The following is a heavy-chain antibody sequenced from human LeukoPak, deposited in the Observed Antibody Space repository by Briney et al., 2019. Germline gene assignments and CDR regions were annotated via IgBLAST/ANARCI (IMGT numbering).Heavy chain of an antibody. V-gene: IGHV1-69*04. D-gene: IGHD6-6*01. CDR2: IIPILGIA. J-gene: IGHJ4*02. CDR3: ARAEYSSSPDDY. CDR1: GYTFTGYY. Sequence: SVKVSCKASGYTFTGYYMHWVRQAPGQGLEWMGRIIPILGIANYAQKFQGRVTITADKSTSTAYMELSSLRSEDTAVYYCARAEYSSSPDDYWGQGTLVTVSS.